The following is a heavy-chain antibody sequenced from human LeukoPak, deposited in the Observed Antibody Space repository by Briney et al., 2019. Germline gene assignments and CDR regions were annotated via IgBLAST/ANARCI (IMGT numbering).Heavy chain of an antibody. Sequence: ASMKVSCKSSGFTFTDHYIHWVRQGPGQGLEGMGYIGPHSTFTSSPQEFQGRVTMTRDASMSTAYMELTRLSSDDTAVYYCVREGEGPLSKDFDYWGQGTLVTVSS. CDR3: VREGEGPLSKDFDY. J-gene: IGHJ4*02. CDR2: IGPHSTFT. D-gene: IGHD2/OR15-2a*01. V-gene: IGHV1-2*02. CDR1: GFTFTDHY.